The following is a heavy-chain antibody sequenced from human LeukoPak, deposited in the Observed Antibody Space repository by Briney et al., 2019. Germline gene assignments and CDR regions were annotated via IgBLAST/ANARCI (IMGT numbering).Heavy chain of an antibody. D-gene: IGHD3-16*01. CDR2: INQDGSAK. CDR3: AKLLGESTIYDL. V-gene: IGHV3-7*01. J-gene: IGHJ5*02. CDR1: GLTFNRHW. Sequence: GGSLRLSCAASGLTFNRHWMSWVRQAPGKGLDWVASINQDGSAKNYVDSVRGRFIISRDNAKNSLSLQMNSLRAEDTATYYCAKLLGESTIYDLWGQGTLVTVSS.